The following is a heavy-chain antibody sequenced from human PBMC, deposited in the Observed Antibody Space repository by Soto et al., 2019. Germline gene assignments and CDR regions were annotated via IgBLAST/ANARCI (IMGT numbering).Heavy chain of an antibody. D-gene: IGHD3-16*01. CDR2: IDHSGST. J-gene: IGHJ4*02. Sequence: QVQLQQWGTGLLKPSETLSLTCAVYGGSFRGYYWTWIRQPPGKGLEWIGEIDHSGSTNYNPSLKSRVTISVDTSKNQFSLKLASVTAADTAVYDCARVEYTYNYRGLDYWGQGTRVTVSS. CDR3: ARVEYTYNYRGLDY. V-gene: IGHV4-34*01. CDR1: GGSFRGYY.